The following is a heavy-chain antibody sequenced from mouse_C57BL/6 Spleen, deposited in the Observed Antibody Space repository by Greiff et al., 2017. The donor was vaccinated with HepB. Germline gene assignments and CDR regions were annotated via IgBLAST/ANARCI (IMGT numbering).Heavy chain of an antibody. CDR1: GYSITSGYY. V-gene: IGHV3-6*01. CDR3: ARDWEAWFAY. CDR2: ISYDGSN. J-gene: IGHJ3*01. Sequence: EVQLQESGPGLVKPSQSLSLTCSVTGYSITSGYYWNWIRQFPGNKLEWMGYISYDGSNNYNPSLKNRISITRDTSKNQFFLKLNSVTTEDTATYYWARDWEAWFAYWGQGTLVTVSA. D-gene: IGHD4-1*01.